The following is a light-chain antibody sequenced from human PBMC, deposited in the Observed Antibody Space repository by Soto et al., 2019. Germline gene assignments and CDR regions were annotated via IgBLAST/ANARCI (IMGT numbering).Light chain of an antibody. CDR2: YND. CDR1: STNIGRNA. J-gene: IGLJ1*01. Sequence: QSVLAQPPSVSEAPRQRVTISCSGSSTNIGRNAVHWYQQLPGKAPKLLIYYNDLLPSGVSDRFSGSKSDTSASLAISGLHSEDEADYYCAAWDDSLNGYVFGPGTKLTVL. V-gene: IGLV1-36*01. CDR3: AAWDDSLNGYV.